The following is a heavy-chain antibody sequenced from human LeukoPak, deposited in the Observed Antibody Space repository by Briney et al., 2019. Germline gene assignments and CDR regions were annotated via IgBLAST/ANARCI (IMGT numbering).Heavy chain of an antibody. CDR2: ISGSADNT. CDR3: AKGPKLGDGFHCDY. CDR1: EFIFDNYA. D-gene: IGHD5-24*01. V-gene: IGHV3-23*01. J-gene: IGHJ4*02. Sequence: GGSLRLSCVASEFIFDNYALSWVRQAPGKGLEWVSGISGSADNTYYADSVKGRFTISRDISKNTVYLQMNNLRVDDTAVYYCAKGPKLGDGFHCDYWGQGTLVTVSS.